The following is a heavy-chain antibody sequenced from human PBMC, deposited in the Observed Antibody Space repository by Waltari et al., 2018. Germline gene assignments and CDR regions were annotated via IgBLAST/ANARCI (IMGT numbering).Heavy chain of an antibody. Sequence: EVQLVESGGGLVQPGGSLRLSCAASGFTFSSYWMHWVRQVPGKGLVWVSAITGDGGRTRYADSVKGRFTISRDNAKNTLYLQMNSLRADDTAVYYCASHRPGGYGMDVWGHGTTVTVSS. D-gene: IGHD2-15*01. CDR1: GFTFSSYW. CDR2: ITGDGGRT. V-gene: IGHV3-74*01. CDR3: ASHRPGGYGMDV. J-gene: IGHJ6*02.